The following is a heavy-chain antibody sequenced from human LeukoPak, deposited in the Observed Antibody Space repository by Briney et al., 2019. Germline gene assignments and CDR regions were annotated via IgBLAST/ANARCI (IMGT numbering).Heavy chain of an antibody. D-gene: IGHD2/OR15-2a*01. J-gene: IGHJ3*02. Sequence: PSQTLSLTCTVSGGSISSGSYYWSWIRQPAGKGLEWIGRIYISGSTNYNPSLKSRVTISVDTSKNQFSLKLSSVTAADTAVYYCAREPQFSLIYDAFDIWGQGTMVTVSS. CDR3: AREPQFSLIYDAFDI. V-gene: IGHV4-61*02. CDR2: IYISGST. CDR1: GGSISSGSYY.